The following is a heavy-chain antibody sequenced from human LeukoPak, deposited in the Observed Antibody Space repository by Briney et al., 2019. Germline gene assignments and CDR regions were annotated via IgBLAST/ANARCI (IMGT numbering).Heavy chain of an antibody. Sequence: SETLSLTCTVSGGPISSFYWRWLRPPPGKGLGWVGYIYYSWSTNYNPSLKSRVTISVDTSKNQFSLKLSSVTAADTAVYYCARVGGTNYYYYGMDVWGQGTTVTVSS. J-gene: IGHJ6*02. CDR2: IYYSWST. CDR3: ARVGGTNYYYYGMDV. V-gene: IGHV4-59*01. D-gene: IGHD4-23*01. CDR1: GGPISSFY.